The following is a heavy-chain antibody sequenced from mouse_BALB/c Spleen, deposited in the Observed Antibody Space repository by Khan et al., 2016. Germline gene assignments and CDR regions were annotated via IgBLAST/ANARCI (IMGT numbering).Heavy chain of an antibody. D-gene: IGHD1-2*01. CDR3: ASADVLRRPYYFDY. Sequence: EVELVESGPSLVKPSQTLSLTCSVTGDSITSGYWNWIRKFPGNKLEYMGYISYSGSTYYNPSLKSRISITRDTSKNQYYLQLNSVTTEYTATYYCASADVLRRPYYFDYWGQGTTLTVSS. CDR2: ISYSGST. V-gene: IGHV3-8*02. CDR1: GDSITSGY. J-gene: IGHJ2*01.